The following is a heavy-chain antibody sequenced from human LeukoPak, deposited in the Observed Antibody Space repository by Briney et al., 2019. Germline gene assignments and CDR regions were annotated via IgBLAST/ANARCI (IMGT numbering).Heavy chain of an antibody. V-gene: IGHV4-4*02. CDR1: GGSISSSNW. J-gene: IGHJ4*02. Sequence: SGTLSLTCAVSGGSISSSNWWSWVRQPPGKGLEWIGEIYHSGSTNYNPSLRSRVTISVDTSKNQFSLELSSVTAADTAVYYCARVGFGNTPHPIDYWGQGALVTVSS. CDR2: IYHSGST. CDR3: ARVGFGNTPHPIDY. D-gene: IGHD4-23*01.